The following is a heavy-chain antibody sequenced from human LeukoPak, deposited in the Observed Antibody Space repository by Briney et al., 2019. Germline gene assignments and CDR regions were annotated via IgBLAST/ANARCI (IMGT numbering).Heavy chain of an antibody. Sequence: GGTLRLSCAASGFTFSSYGMSWVRQAPGKGLEWVSTTSGSGGSTYYADSVKGRFTISRDNSKNTLYLQMNSLRAEDTAVCYCAKVRFSCSSISCYSFDYWGQGTLVTVSS. CDR1: GFTFSSYG. CDR2: TSGSGGST. D-gene: IGHD2-2*02. J-gene: IGHJ4*02. V-gene: IGHV3-23*01. CDR3: AKVRFSCSSISCYSFDY.